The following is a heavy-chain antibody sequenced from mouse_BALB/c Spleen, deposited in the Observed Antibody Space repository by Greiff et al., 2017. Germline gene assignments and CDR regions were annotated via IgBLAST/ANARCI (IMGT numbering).Heavy chain of an antibody. CDR1: GFSLTSYG. Sequence: QVQLKESGPGLVPPSQSLSITCTVSGFSLTSYGVHWVRQPPGKGLEWLGVIWAGGSTNYNSALMSRLSISKDNSKSQVFLKMNSLQTDDTAMYYCAREAMMTTGYFDYWGQGTTLTVSS. CDR3: AREAMMTTGYFDY. J-gene: IGHJ2*01. V-gene: IGHV2-9*02. D-gene: IGHD2-4*01. CDR2: IWAGGST.